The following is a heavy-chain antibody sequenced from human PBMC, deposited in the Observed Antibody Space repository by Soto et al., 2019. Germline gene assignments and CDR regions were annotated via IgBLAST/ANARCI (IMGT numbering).Heavy chain of an antibody. CDR1: GFTFSSYG. CDR3: ARGEVDYYGSGSFDY. CDR2: ISYDGSNK. D-gene: IGHD3-10*01. V-gene: IGHV3-30*03. J-gene: IGHJ4*02. Sequence: QVQLVESGGGVVQPGRSLRLSCAASGFTFSSYGMHWVRQAPGKGPEWVAVISYDGSNKYYADSVKGRFTISRDNSKNTLYLQMNSLRAEDTAVYYCARGEVDYYGSGSFDYWGQGTLVTVSS.